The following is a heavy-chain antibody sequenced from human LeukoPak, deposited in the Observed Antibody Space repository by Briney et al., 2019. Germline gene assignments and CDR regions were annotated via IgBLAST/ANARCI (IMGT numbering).Heavy chain of an antibody. J-gene: IGHJ5*02. CDR1: GYTFTGYY. CDR2: INPNSGGT. Sequence: ASVKVSCKASGYTFTGYYMHWVRQAPGQGLEWMGWINPNSGGTNYAQKFQGRVTMTRDTSISTAYMELSRLRSDDTAVYYCARVKVATTRERWFDPWGQGTLVTVSS. D-gene: IGHD5-12*01. CDR3: ARVKVATTRERWFDP. V-gene: IGHV1-2*02.